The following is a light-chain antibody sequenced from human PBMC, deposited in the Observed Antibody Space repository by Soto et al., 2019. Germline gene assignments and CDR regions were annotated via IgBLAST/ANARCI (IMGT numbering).Light chain of an antibody. CDR3: QQLNGYQLA. J-gene: IGKJ4*01. CDR1: QAMSTY. V-gene: IGKV1-9*01. Sequence: DIQLTQSPSFLSASVGDTVTITCRASQAMSTYLAWYQQKPGKVPKLLIRSASTLQSGVPPRFSGGGSGTEFTITISTLQPDDAGIYYCQQLNGYQLAFGGGSNVEIK. CDR2: SAS.